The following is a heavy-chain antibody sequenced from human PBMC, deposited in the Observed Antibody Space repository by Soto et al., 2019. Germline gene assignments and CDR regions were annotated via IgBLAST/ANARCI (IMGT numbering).Heavy chain of an antibody. CDR3: ASQEWLFANQYPPHGMDV. CDR2: TSAYNGNT. D-gene: IGHD3-3*01. Sequence: QVPLVQSGAEVKKPGASVKVSCKASGYTFTSYGISWVLQAPGQGLEWMGWTSAYNGNTYYAQKLQGRVTMTTDTSTSTAYMEQRSLRSDDTAVYYCASQEWLFANQYPPHGMDVWGQGTTVTVSS. J-gene: IGHJ6*02. CDR1: GYTFTSYG. V-gene: IGHV1-18*01.